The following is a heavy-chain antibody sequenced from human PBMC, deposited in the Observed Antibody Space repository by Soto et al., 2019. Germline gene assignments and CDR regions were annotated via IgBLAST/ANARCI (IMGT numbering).Heavy chain of an antibody. Sequence: GGSLRLSCAASGFTFSSYAMSWVRQAPGKGLEWVSAISGSGGSTYYADSVKGRFTISRDNSKNTLYLQTNSLRAEDTAVYYCANQPRGGSNSKTSYYFDYWGQGTLVTVSS. D-gene: IGHD3-16*01. CDR1: GFTFSSYA. J-gene: IGHJ4*02. V-gene: IGHV3-23*01. CDR2: ISGSGGST. CDR3: ANQPRGGSNSKTSYYFDY.